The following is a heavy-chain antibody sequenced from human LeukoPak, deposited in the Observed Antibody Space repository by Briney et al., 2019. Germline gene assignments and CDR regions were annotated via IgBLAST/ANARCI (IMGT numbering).Heavy chain of an antibody. V-gene: IGHV1-24*01. D-gene: IGHD6-19*01. J-gene: IGHJ3*02. CDR3: ARDRPFSRIAVAGTGPDAFDI. CDR1: GYTLTELS. CDR2: FDPEDGET. Sequence: RASVKVSCKVSGYTLTELSMHWVRQAPGKGLEWMGGFDPEDGETIYAQKFQGRVTMTEDTSTDTAYMELSSLRSDDTAVYYCARDRPFSRIAVAGTGPDAFDIWGQGTMVTVSS.